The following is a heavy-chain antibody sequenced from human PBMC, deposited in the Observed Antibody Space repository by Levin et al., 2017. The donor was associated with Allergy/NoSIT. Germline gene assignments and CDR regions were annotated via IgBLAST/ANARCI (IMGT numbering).Heavy chain of an antibody. J-gene: IGHJ3*02. V-gene: IGHV2-5*02. CDR2: IFWDDVK. Sequence: SGPTLVKPTQTLTLTCTFSGFSLSTSAVGVGWIRPPPGKALEWLALIFWDDVKRYNPSLKTRLTITNGTSKNHVVLTMTNMDPVDTGTYYCAHRLRTAGGDIDAVDIWGQGTMVTVSS. CDR3: AHRLRTAGGDIDAVDI. CDR1: GFSLSTSAVG. D-gene: IGHD6-13*01.